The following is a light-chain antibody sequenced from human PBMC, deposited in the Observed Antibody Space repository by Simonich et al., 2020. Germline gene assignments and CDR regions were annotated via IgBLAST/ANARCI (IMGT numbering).Light chain of an antibody. CDR3: SSYTSSSTLV. J-gene: IGLJ3*02. CDR1: SSDFGGYNY. CDR2: DVI. Sequence: QSALTQPASVSGSPGQSITISCTGTSSDFGGYNYVSWYQQPPGKAPKLIFYDVIKRPSGVSNRFSGSKSGNTASLTISGLQAEDEADYYCSSYTSSSTLVFGGGTKLTVL. V-gene: IGLV2-14*01.